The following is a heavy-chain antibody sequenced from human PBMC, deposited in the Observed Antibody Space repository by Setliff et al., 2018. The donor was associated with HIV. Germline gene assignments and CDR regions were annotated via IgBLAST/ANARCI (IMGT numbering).Heavy chain of an antibody. CDR3: ARVSGATRDYYYYYMDV. D-gene: IGHD1-26*01. V-gene: IGHV3-66*01. J-gene: IGHJ6*03. CDR2: IYSNANT. Sequence: GGSLRLSCAPSGFTVSSNYMTWVRQAPGKGLEWVSVIYSNANTLYADSVKGRFTSSRDNSKNSLYLQMNSLRAEDTAVYYCARVSGATRDYYYYYMDVWGKGTTVTVSS. CDR1: GFTVSSNY.